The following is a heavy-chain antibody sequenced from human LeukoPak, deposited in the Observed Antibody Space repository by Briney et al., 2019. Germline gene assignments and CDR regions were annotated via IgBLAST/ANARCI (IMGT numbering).Heavy chain of an antibody. V-gene: IGHV1-3*01. J-gene: IGHJ4*02. CDR1: GYAFTNYA. D-gene: IGHD3-10*01. CDR3: ARGPMVRGVIRYDY. Sequence: ASVKVSCKASGYAFTNYAMHWLRQAPGQRLEWVGWINAASGNTKYSQRLQGRITITRDTSANTVYMQLSSLRSEDTAVYYCARGPMVRGVIRYDYWGQGTLVTVSS. CDR2: INAASGNT.